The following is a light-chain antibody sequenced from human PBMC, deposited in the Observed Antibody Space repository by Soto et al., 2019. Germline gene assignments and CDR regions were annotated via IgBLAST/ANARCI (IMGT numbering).Light chain of an antibody. CDR1: QGIGAT. V-gene: IGKV3-15*01. J-gene: IGKJ4*01. CDR3: QPYNDWEIT. Sequence: EVVMRQSPATLSVSPGESATLSCRASQGIGATLAWYQHKPGQTPRPLIYDTSTRATGVPTRFSGSRSGAEFTLTVISLQSEDVAFYYCQPYNDWEITFGGGTKIEFK. CDR2: DTS.